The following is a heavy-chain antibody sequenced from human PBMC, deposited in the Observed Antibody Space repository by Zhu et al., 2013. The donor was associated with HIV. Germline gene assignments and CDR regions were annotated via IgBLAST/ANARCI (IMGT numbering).Heavy chain of an antibody. D-gene: IGHD3-22*01. CDR1: GGTFNSYA. V-gene: IGHV1-69*01. CDR2: IIPIFGTA. Sequence: VQLVQSGAEVKKPGSSVKVSCKVSGGTFNSYAISWVRQAPGQGLEWMGEIIPIFGTANYAQKFQGRVTITADESTSTAYMELSSLRSEDTAVYYCGRHRNSGYYSYFDYWGQGTLVTVSS. J-gene: IGHJ4*02. CDR3: GRHRNSGYYSYFDY.